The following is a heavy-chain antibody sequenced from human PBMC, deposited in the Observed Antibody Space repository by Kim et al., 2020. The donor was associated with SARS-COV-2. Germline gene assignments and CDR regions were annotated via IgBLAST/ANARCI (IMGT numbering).Heavy chain of an antibody. CDR1: GFTFSSYA. D-gene: IGHD6-6*01. J-gene: IGHJ4*02. CDR3: VKDLGFGSIAARPRSYFDY. CDR2: ISSNGGST. Sequence: GGSLRLSCSASGFTFSSYAMHWVRQAPGKGLEYVSAISSNGGSTYYADSVKGRFTISRDNSKNTLYLQMSSLRAEDTAVYYCVKDLGFGSIAARPRSYFDYWGQGTLVTVSS. V-gene: IGHV3-64D*06.